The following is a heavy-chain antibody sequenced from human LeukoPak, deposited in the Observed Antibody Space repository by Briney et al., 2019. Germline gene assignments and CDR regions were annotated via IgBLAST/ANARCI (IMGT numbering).Heavy chain of an antibody. Sequence: SETLSLTCTVSGGSISSYYWSWIRQPPGKGLEWIGYIYYSGSTNYNPSLKSRVTISVDTSKNQFSLKLSSVTAADTAVYYCARQIQLWRNYYYYYGMDVWGQGTTVTVSS. CDR3: ARQIQLWRNYYYYYGMDV. V-gene: IGHV4-59*08. CDR1: GGSISSYY. CDR2: IYYSGST. J-gene: IGHJ6*02. D-gene: IGHD5-18*01.